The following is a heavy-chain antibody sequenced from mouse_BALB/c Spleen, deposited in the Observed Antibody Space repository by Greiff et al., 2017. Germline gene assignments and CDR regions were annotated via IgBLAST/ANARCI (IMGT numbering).Heavy chain of an antibody. J-gene: IGHJ2*01. CDR3: ASWVYYFDY. CDR2: IRNKANGYTT. CDR1: GVTFTDYY. Sequence: DVKLVESGGGLVQPGGSLRLSCATSGVTFTDYYMSWVRQPPGKALEWLGFIRNKANGYTTEYSASVKGRFTISRDNSQSILYLQMNTLRAEDSATYYCASWVYYFDYWGQGTTLTVSS. V-gene: IGHV7-3*02.